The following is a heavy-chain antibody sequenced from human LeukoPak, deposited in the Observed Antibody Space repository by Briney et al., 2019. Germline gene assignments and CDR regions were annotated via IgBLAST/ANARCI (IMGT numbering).Heavy chain of an antibody. D-gene: IGHD2-2*01. CDR3: ARDLPPAANYGMDV. CDR2: IYYSGST. CDR1: GGSISSASYF. Sequence: KSSETLSLTCTVSGGSISSASYFWGWIRQPPGKGLERIGTIYYSGSTNYNASLKSRVTISVDTSKNQFSLKLSSVTAADTAVYYCARDLPPAANYGMDVWGQGPRSPSP. V-gene: IGHV4-39*07. J-gene: IGHJ6*02.